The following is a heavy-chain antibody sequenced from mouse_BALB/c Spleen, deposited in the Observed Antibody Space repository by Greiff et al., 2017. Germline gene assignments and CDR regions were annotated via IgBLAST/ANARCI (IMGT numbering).Heavy chain of an antibody. V-gene: IGHV1-39*01. Sequence: VQLQQTGPELVKPGASVTISCKASGYSFTDYIMLWVKQSHGKSLEWIGNINPYYGSTSYNLKFKGKATLTVDKSSSTAYMQLNSLTSEDSAVYYCARSDYDEYYFDYWGQGTTLTVSS. D-gene: IGHD2-4*01. CDR1: GYSFTDYI. J-gene: IGHJ2*01. CDR3: ARSDYDEYYFDY. CDR2: INPYYGST.